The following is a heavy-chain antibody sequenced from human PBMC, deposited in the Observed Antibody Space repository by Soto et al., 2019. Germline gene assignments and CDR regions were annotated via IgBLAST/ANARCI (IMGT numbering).Heavy chain of an antibody. CDR3: ARDRKATTSPRYNWFDP. V-gene: IGHV4-30-4*01. CDR1: GGSISSVDYY. Sequence: PSETLSLTCTVSGGSISSVDYYWSWIRQAPGKGLEWIGYIHYTGSTDYNPSLKSRVSISVDTSDNQFSLKLSSVTAADTAVYYCARDRKATTSPRYNWFDPWRPGTLGTV. CDR2: IHYTGST. J-gene: IGHJ5*02. D-gene: IGHD4-17*01.